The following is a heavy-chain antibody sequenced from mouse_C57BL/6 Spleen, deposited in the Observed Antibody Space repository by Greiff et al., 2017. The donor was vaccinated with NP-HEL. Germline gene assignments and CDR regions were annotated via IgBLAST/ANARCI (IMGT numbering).Heavy chain of an antibody. Sequence: VQLQQPGAELVRPGSSVKLSCKASGYTFTSYWMDWVKQRPGQGLEWIGNIYPSDSGTHYNQKFKDKATLTVDKSSSTAYMQLSSLTSEDSAVYYCARSGSSDFDYWGQGTTLTVSS. CDR3: ARSGSSDFDY. J-gene: IGHJ2*01. D-gene: IGHD3-1*01. V-gene: IGHV1-61*01. CDR1: GYTFTSYW. CDR2: IYPSDSGT.